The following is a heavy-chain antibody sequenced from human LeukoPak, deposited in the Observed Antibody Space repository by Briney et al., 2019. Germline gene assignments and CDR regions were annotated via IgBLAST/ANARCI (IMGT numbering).Heavy chain of an antibody. Sequence: PGGSLRLSCAASGFTFSSYWMHWVRQAPGKGLVWVSRINNDESHTTYADSVKGRFTISRDNAKNTLYLQMNSLRAEDTAVYYCAKDYDNSGYYFDYWGQGTLVVVSP. J-gene: IGHJ4*02. D-gene: IGHD3-22*01. CDR3: AKDYDNSGYYFDY. CDR1: GFTFSSYW. CDR2: INNDESHT. V-gene: IGHV3-74*01.